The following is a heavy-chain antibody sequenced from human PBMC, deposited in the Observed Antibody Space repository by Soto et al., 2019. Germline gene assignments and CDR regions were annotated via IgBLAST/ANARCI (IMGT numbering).Heavy chain of an antibody. V-gene: IGHV3-48*01. CDR1: GFSLANFP. Sequence: GGSLRLSCVASGFSLANFPMNWVRQTPGKGLEWISYISPRGDNIYYADPVKGRFTISRDNARNSLFLQMNSLTGEDAALYYCAKGPQLNIGCSYYFDSWGQGLPVTVPS. J-gene: IGHJ4*02. D-gene: IGHD6-19*01. CDR3: AKGPQLNIGCSYYFDS. CDR2: ISPRGDNI.